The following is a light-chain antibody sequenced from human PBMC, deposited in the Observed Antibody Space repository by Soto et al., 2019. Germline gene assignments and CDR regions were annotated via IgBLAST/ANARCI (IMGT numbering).Light chain of an antibody. CDR2: RNS. V-gene: IGLV1-47*01. CDR1: SSNIGSNY. CDR3: AAWDDSLSGPV. J-gene: IGLJ2*01. Sequence: QSVLTQPPSASGTPGQRVTISCSGSSSNIGSNYVYWYQQLPGTAPKLLIYRNSQRPSGVPDRFSGSKSGTSASLAVSGLRSEDEADYYSAAWDDSLSGPVFGGGTKLTVL.